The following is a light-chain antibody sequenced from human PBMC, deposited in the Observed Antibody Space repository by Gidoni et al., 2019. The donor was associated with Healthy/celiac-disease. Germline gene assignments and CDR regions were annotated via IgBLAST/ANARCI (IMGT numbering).Light chain of an antibody. CDR2: DVS. J-gene: IGLJ2*01. CDR1: SSDVGGYNY. V-gene: IGLV2-14*03. CDR3: SSYTSSSTLVV. Sequence: QSALTQPASVSGSPGQPRPISCTGTSSDVGGYNYVSWYQQHPGKAPKLMIYDVSNRPSGVSNRFSGSKSGNTASLTISGLQAEDEADYYCSSYTSSSTLVVFGGGTKLTVL.